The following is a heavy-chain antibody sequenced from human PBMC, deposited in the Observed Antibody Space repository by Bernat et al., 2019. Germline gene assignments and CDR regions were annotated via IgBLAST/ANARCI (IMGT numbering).Heavy chain of an antibody. V-gene: IGHV3-53*01. J-gene: IGHJ4*02. Sequence: EVQLVESGGGLIQPGGSLRLSCVASGFTVSSSYMSWVRQAPGKRLEWVSIIYSDGGTYYADSVKGRFTASRDQSKNTLYLQMNNLKVEDTAVYFCARWGVTTPFDYWGQGTLVTVSS. CDR1: GFTVSSSY. CDR2: IYSDGGT. D-gene: IGHD4-17*01. CDR3: ARWGVTTPFDY.